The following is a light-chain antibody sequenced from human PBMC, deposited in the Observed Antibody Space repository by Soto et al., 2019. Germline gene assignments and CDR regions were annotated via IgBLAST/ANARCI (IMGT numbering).Light chain of an antibody. CDR1: QSVTSNY. Sequence: EIVLTQSPGTLSLSPGERATLSCRASQSVTSNYLAWYQHKPGQAPRCLIYGAAIRSTGIPDRFSGSGSGTDFTLTISRLEPEDFAVYYCQHYGTSLTFGQGTKLEIK. CDR3: QHYGTSLT. CDR2: GAA. J-gene: IGKJ2*01. V-gene: IGKV3-20*01.